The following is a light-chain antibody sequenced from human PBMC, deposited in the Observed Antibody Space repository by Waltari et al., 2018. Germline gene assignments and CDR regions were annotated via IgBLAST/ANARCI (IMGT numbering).Light chain of an antibody. J-gene: IGLJ2*01. Sequence: QSALTQPASVSGSPGQSITISCTGTSSDIGGYNYVSWYQQRPGKAPKLTVYDVTNRHAVVSTRFSGSKTGNTASLTISGLQAEDEADYYCSSYANRNTVVFGGGTKLTVL. CDR2: DVT. CDR1: SSDIGGYNY. CDR3: SSYANRNTVV. V-gene: IGLV2-14*03.